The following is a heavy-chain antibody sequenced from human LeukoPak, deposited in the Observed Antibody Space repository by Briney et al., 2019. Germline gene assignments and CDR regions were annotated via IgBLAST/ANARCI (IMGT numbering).Heavy chain of an antibody. D-gene: IGHD3-10*01. CDR2: ISSDGITE. Sequence: PGGSLRLSCVASGFTFSSYGMHWVRQAPGKGLESVAVISSDGITEIYADSVRGRFTISRDNSKGTHYLQMNSLRSEDTAVYYCAKAQPTLISRSFDCWGQGALVTVSS. CDR1: GFTFSSYG. J-gene: IGHJ4*02. V-gene: IGHV3-30*18. CDR3: AKAQPTLISRSFDC.